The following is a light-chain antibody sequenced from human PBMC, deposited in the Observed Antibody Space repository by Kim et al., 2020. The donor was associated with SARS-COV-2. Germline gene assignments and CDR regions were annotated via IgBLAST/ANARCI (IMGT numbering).Light chain of an antibody. CDR3: CSYAGSSTFVV. Sequence: QSALTQPASVSGSPGQSITISCTGTSSDVGSYNLVSWYQQHPGKAPKLMIYEVSKRPSGVSNRFSGSKSGNTASVTISGLQAEDEADYYCCSYAGSSTFVVFGGGTQLTVL. J-gene: IGLJ2*01. CDR2: EVS. V-gene: IGLV2-23*02. CDR1: SSDVGSYNL.